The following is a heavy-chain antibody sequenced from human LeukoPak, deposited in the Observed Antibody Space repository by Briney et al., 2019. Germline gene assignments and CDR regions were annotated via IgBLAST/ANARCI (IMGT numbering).Heavy chain of an antibody. CDR3: ARSGRELLIHNWFDP. CDR1: GGSISSGSFY. CDR2: IYTSGST. Sequence: SQTLSLTCTVSGGSISSGSFYWNWIRQPARKGLEWIGRIYTSGSTNYNPSLKSRVTISVDTSKNQFSLKLSSVTAADTAVYYCARSGRELLIHNWFDPWGQGTLVTVSS. J-gene: IGHJ5*02. D-gene: IGHD1-26*01. V-gene: IGHV4-61*02.